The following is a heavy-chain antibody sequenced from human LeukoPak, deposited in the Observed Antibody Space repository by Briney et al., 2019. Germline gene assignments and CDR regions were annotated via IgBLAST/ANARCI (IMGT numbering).Heavy chain of an antibody. CDR1: GFTFSSYA. CDR3: ARTGMTTVTTGLDY. CDR2: ISYDGSNK. J-gene: IGHJ4*02. V-gene: IGHV3-30-3*01. Sequence: PGGSLRLSCAASGFTFSSYAMHWVRQAPGKGLEWVAVISYDGSNKYYADSVKGRFTISRDNSKNTLYLQMNSLRAEDTAVYYCARTGMTTVTTGLDYWGQGTLVTVSS. D-gene: IGHD4-17*01.